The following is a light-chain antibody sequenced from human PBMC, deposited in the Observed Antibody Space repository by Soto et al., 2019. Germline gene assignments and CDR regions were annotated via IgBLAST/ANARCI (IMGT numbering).Light chain of an antibody. Sequence: DIQMTQSPSTLSAFVGYRVTITCRASQRISTWLAWYKQKPGKAPKLLIYKASSLESGVPSRFSGSGSGTEFTLTISSLQPDDFATYYCQQYNSWWTFGQGTKVDIK. V-gene: IGKV1-5*03. CDR2: KAS. J-gene: IGKJ1*01. CDR1: QRISTW. CDR3: QQYNSWWT.